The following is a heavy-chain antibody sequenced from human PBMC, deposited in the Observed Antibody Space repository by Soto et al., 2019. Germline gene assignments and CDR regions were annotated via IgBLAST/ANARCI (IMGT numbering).Heavy chain of an antibody. CDR3: AKDLFPYSSSWYDYYGMDV. V-gene: IGHV3-30*18. Sequence: PGGSLRLSCAASGFIFNSYGMHWVRQAPGKGLEWVAVISYDGSNKYYADSVKGRFTISRDNSKNTLYLQMNSLRAEDTAVYYCAKDLFPYSSSWYDYYGMDVWGQGTTVTVSS. CDR1: GFIFNSYG. D-gene: IGHD6-13*01. J-gene: IGHJ6*01. CDR2: ISYDGSNK.